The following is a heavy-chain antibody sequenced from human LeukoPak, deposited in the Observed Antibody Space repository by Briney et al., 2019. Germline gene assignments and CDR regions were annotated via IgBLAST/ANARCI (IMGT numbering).Heavy chain of an antibody. D-gene: IGHD4-17*01. J-gene: IGHJ5*02. Sequence: SVKVSCKTSGGTFNNSAISWVRQAPGQGLEWLGGTMPLFGTAGYAQKFQGRVTITKDESTRTVYLELTSLTSDDTAVYYCARDVHGDYGSGWFDPWGQGTLVSVSS. CDR1: GGTFNNSA. V-gene: IGHV1-69*05. CDR3: ARDVHGDYGSGWFDP. CDR2: TMPLFGTA.